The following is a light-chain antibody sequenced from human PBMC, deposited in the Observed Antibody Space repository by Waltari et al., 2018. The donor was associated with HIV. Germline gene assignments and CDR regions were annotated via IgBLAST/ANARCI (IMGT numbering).Light chain of an antibody. CDR2: DND. CDR3: GTWDTTLSAVV. V-gene: IGLV1-51*01. J-gene: IGLJ2*01. Sequence: QSLLTQPPSVSAAPGQIVTISCSGTHSNIGTNYITRYQHLPGTAPKLIIYDNDKRPSGIPDRFSGSKSGTSATLGVSGLQTGDEADYFCGTWDTTLSAVVFGGGTKLTVL. CDR1: HSNIGTNY.